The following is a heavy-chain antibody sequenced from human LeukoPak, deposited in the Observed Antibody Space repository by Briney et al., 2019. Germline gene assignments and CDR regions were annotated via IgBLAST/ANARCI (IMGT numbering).Heavy chain of an antibody. J-gene: IGHJ1*01. Sequence: SETLSLTCSVSGGSIGSSSYCWGWIRQPPGKGLEWIGTICYSGSTFYNPSLKSRVTLSVDTSKNQFSLKLSSVTAADTAVYYCAKDGEGISYPRGYFHHWGQGTLVTVSS. D-gene: IGHD3-10*01. V-gene: IGHV4-39*02. CDR1: GGSIGSSSYC. CDR3: AKDGEGISYPRGYFHH. CDR2: ICYSGST.